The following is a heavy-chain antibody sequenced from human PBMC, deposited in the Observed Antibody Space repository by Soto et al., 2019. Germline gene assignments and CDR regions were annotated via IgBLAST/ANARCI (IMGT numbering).Heavy chain of an antibody. D-gene: IGHD5-12*01. CDR1: GFTVSSNY. Sequence: GGSLRLSCAASGFTVSSNYMSWVRQAPGKGLEWVSVIYSGGSTYYADSVKGRFTISRDNSKNTLYLQMNSLRAEDTAVYYCARNRVATIGHYWGQGTLVTVSS. CDR3: ARNRVATIGHY. J-gene: IGHJ4*02. CDR2: IYSGGST. V-gene: IGHV3-53*01.